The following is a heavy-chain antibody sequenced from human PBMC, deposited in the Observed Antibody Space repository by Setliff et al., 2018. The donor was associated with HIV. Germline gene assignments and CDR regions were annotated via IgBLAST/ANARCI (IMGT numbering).Heavy chain of an antibody. Sequence: PGGSLRLSCAASGFTFSTYWMSWVRQAPGKGLEWVANIKQDGSEKNYVDSVKGRFTISRDNTKNSLYLQLNSLRAEDTAVYYCARDTAAPAAIEGAFDIWGQGTMVTVSS. CDR3: ARDTAAPAAIEGAFDI. D-gene: IGHD2-2*02. CDR1: GFTFSTYW. J-gene: IGHJ3*02. V-gene: IGHV3-7*01. CDR2: IKQDGSEK.